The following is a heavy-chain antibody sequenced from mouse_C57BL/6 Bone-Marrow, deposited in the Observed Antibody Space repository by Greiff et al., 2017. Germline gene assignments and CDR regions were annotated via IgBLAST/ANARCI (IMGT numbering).Heavy chain of an antibody. J-gene: IGHJ3*01. V-gene: IGHV1-69*01. Sequence: QVQLKQPGAELVMPGASVKLSCKASGYTFTSYWMHWVKQRPGQGLEWIGEIDPYDSYTNYNQKFKGQSTMTVDKAASTAYMQLSSLTSEDSAVDYCARGGYGNPFAYWGQGTLVTVSA. D-gene: IGHD2-1*01. CDR1: GYTFTSYW. CDR3: ARGGYGNPFAY. CDR2: IDPYDSYT.